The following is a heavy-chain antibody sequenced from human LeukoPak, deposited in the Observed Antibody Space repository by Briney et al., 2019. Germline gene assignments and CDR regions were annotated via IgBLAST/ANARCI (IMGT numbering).Heavy chain of an antibody. CDR1: GYTFTSYY. D-gene: IGHD1-26*01. V-gene: IGHV1-24*01. Sequence: ASVKVSCKTSGYTFTSYYMHWVRQTPAKGLEWMGFVDLEDDETMYAQKFQDRVSMTEDTSTDTMYMEPSSLRSEDTAVYYCATVGATGHFDYWGQGTLVTVSS. CDR2: VDLEDDET. CDR3: ATVGATGHFDY. J-gene: IGHJ4*02.